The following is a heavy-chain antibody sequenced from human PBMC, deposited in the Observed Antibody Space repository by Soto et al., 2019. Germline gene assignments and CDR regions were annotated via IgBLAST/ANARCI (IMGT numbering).Heavy chain of an antibody. D-gene: IGHD2-15*01. CDR1: GGTFSSYA. Sequence: SVKVSCKASGGTFSSYAISWVRQAPGQGLEWMGRIIPILGIANYAQKFQGRVTITADKSTSTAYMELSSLRSEDTAVYYCARDCSGGSCYSEVDWFDPWGQGTLVTVSS. V-gene: IGHV1-69*04. CDR2: IIPILGIA. J-gene: IGHJ5*02. CDR3: ARDCSGGSCYSEVDWFDP.